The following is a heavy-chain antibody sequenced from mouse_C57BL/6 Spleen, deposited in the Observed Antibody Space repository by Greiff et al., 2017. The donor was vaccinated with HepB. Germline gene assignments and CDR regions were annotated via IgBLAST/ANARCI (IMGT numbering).Heavy chain of an antibody. V-gene: IGHV2-4*01. CDR2: IWSGGST. J-gene: IGHJ1*03. D-gene: IGHD2-1*01. CDR3: AKNDGNYVLYWYFDV. CDR1: GFSLTSYG. Sequence: VQGVESGPGLVQPSQSLSITCTVSGFSLTSYGVHWVRQPPGKGLEWLGVIWSGGSTDYNAAFISRLSISKDNSKSQVFFKMNSLQADDTAIYYCAKNDGNYVLYWYFDVWGTGTTVTVSS.